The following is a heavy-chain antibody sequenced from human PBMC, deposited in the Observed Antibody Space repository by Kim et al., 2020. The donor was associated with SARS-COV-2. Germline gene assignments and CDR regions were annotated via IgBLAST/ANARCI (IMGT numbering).Heavy chain of an antibody. V-gene: IGHV3-23*01. Sequence: SGKGRFTMSRDNSKNPLYLQMSSRRVEDTAVYYCAKDGGTGFYSTYGMDVWGQGTTVTVSS. D-gene: IGHD6-13*01. CDR3: AKDGGTGFYSTYGMDV. J-gene: IGHJ6*02.